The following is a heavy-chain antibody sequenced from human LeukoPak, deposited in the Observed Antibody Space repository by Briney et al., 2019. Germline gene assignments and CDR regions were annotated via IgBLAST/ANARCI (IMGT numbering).Heavy chain of an antibody. CDR2: INHRGST. J-gene: IGHJ4*02. V-gene: IGHV4-34*01. CDR3: AGFDSSGRMVRY. CDR1: GGSFSGYY. Sequence: SETLSLTCGIHGGSFSGYYWSWIRQTPQKGLEWLGEINHRGSTNHNPSLKSRVTLSVDTSNNQFSLKLSSVTAADTAVYYCAGFDSSGRMVRYWGQGTLVTVSS. D-gene: IGHD3-22*01.